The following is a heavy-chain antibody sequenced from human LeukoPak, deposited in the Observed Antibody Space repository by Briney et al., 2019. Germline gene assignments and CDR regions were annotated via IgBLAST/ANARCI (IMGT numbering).Heavy chain of an antibody. CDR2: ISGSGGST. D-gene: IGHD1-26*01. CDR3: AKEDLSSSYSGSYDRYFAY. V-gene: IGHV3-23*01. J-gene: IGHJ4*02. CDR1: GFTFSSYA. Sequence: PGGSLRLSCAASGFTFSSYAMSWVRQAPGKGLEGVSAISGSGGSTYYADSVKGRFTISRDNSKNRLYLQMNSLRAEDTAVYYCAKEDLSSSYSGSYDRYFAYWGQGTLVTVSS.